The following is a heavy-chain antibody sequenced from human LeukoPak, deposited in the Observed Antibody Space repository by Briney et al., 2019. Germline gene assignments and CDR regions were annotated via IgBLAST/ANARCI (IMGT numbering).Heavy chain of an antibody. CDR2: VFYSGAT. J-gene: IGHJ2*01. CDR1: GDSISSRSYY. V-gene: IGHV4-39*07. CDR3: ARGMAGDTVYDLRNAYFVL. Sequence: SETLSLTCSFSGDSISSRSYYRGWIRQPPGKGLEWIGNVFYSGATFYNPSLKSRVSISLDTSKNQFSLRLTSITAADTAVYYCARGMAGDTVYDLRNAYFVLWGRGTLVTVSS. D-gene: IGHD5/OR15-5a*01.